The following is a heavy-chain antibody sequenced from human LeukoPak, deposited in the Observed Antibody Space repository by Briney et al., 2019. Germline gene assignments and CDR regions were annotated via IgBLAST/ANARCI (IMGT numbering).Heavy chain of an antibody. J-gene: IGHJ6*02. CDR3: ARDRRLRYFDWLQKYYYYYGMDV. CDR2: MYYSGST. V-gene: IGHV4-30-4*01. D-gene: IGHD3-9*01. Sequence: PSETLSLTCTVSGGSISSGDYYWSWIRQPPGKGLEWIGYMYYSGSTYYNPSLKSRATISVDTSKNQFSLKLSSVTAADTAVYYCARDRRLRYFDWLQKYYYYYGMDVWGQGTTVTVSS. CDR1: GGSISSGDYY.